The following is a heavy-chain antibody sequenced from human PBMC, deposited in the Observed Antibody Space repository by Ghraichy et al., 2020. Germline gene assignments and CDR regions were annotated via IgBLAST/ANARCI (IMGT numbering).Heavy chain of an antibody. CDR1: GGSISSSNW. CDR2: IYHSGST. CDR3: ARDPGVRYCSGGSCQDDAFDI. V-gene: IGHV4-4*02. J-gene: IGHJ3*02. D-gene: IGHD2-15*01. Sequence: SETLSLTCAVSGGSISSSNWWSWVRQPPGKGLEWIGEIYHSGSTNYNPSLKSRVTISVDKSKNQFSLKLSSVTAADTAVYYCARDPGVRYCSGGSCQDDAFDIWGQGTMVTVSS.